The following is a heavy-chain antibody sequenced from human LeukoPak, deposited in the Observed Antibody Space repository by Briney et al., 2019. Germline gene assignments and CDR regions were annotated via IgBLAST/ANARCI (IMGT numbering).Heavy chain of an antibody. J-gene: IGHJ4*02. CDR3: ARDLGYGGNGGDY. CDR2: ISSSSSTI. V-gene: IGHV3-48*04. D-gene: IGHD4-23*01. Sequence: GGSLRLSCAASGFTFSSYSMNWVRQAPGGGLEGVSYISSSSSTIYYADSVKGRFTISRDNAKNTLYLEMNSLTAEDTAVYYCARDLGYGGNGGDYWGQGTLVTVSS. CDR1: GFTFSSYS.